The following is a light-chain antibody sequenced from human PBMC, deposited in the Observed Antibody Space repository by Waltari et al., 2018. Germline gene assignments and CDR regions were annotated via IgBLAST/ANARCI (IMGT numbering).Light chain of an antibody. V-gene: IGKV1-33*01. CDR3: QQYDNLPSYT. J-gene: IGKJ2*01. CDR1: QDIGDY. Sequence: DIQMTQSPSSLSASVGDRVTITCQASQDIGDYLNWYQQKPGKAPKLLIYGASNLETGVPSRFSGSGSGTDFALFINGLQPEDLATYYCQQYDNLPSYTFGQGTKLEI. CDR2: GAS.